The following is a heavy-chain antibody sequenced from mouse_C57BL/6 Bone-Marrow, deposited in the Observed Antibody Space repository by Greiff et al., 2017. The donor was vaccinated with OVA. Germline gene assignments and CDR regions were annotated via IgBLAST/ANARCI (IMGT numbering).Heavy chain of an antibody. D-gene: IGHD1-1*01. CDR3: ARSYYYGSFAY. CDR1: GYTFTSYW. V-gene: IGHV1-64*01. Sequence: VQLQQPGAELVKPGASVKLSCKASGYTFTSYWMHWVKQRPGQGLEWIGMIYPNSGSTNYNEKFKSKATLTVDKSSSTAYMQLSSLTSEDSSVYYCARSYYYGSFAYWGQGTLVTVSA. J-gene: IGHJ3*01. CDR2: IYPNSGST.